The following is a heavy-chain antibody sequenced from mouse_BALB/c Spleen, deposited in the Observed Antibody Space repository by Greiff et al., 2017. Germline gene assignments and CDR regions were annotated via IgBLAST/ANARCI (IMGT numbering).Heavy chain of an antibody. Sequence: VQLQQSGAELMKPGASVKISCKATGYTFSSYWIEWVKQRPGHGLEWIGEILPGSGSTNYNEKFKGKATFTADTSSNTAYMQLSSLTSEDSAVYYGARPYGYHYYAMDYWGQGTSVTVSS. D-gene: IGHD1-2*01. CDR1: GYTFSSYW. V-gene: IGHV1-9*01. CDR3: ARPYGYHYYAMDY. CDR2: ILPGSGST. J-gene: IGHJ4*01.